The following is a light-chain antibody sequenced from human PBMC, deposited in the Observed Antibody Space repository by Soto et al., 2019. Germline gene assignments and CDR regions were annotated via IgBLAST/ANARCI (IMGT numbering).Light chain of an antibody. J-gene: IGLJ1*01. V-gene: IGLV2-11*01. Sequence: QSVLTQPRSVSGSPGQSVTISCTGTSSDVGGYNYVSWYQQHPGKAPKLMIYDVSKRPSGVPDRFSGSKSGNTASLTISRLQAEDEADYYCCSYAGSSYVFGTGTKVTVL. CDR3: CSYAGSSYV. CDR2: DVS. CDR1: SSDVGGYNY.